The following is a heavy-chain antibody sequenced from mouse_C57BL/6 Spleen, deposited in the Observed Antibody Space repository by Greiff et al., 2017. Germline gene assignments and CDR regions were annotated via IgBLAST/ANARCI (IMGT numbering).Heavy chain of an antibody. Sequence: QVQLQQPGAELVKPGASVKLSCKASGYTFTSYWMQWVKQRPGQGLEWIGEIYPSDSYTNYNQKFKGKATLTVDTSSSTAYMQLSSLTSEDSAVYYCARGDDYDAYWGQGTTLTVSS. J-gene: IGHJ2*01. CDR3: ARGDDYDAY. CDR1: GYTFTSYW. CDR2: IYPSDSYT. D-gene: IGHD2-4*01. V-gene: IGHV1-50*01.